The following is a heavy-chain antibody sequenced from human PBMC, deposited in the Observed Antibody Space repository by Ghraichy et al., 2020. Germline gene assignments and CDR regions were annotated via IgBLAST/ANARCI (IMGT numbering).Heavy chain of an antibody. CDR1: GFTYNSYA. V-gene: IGHV3-23*01. CDR3: ARSGRLQSPNDDY. CDR2: VSARGDET. J-gene: IGHJ4*02. Sequence: GGSLRLSCAASGFTYNSYAMSWVRQSPARGLEWVATVSARGDETYYTDSVKGRFTVSRDNSKHTLYLQMNTLRVEDTAVYFCARSGRLQSPNDDYWGQGTLVTVSS. D-gene: IGHD2-8*01.